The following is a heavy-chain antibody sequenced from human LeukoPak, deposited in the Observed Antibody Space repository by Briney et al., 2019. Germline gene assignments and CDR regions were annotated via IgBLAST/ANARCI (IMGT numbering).Heavy chain of an antibody. Sequence: PSETLSLTCTVSGGSISSGDYYWSWIRQPPGKGLEWIGYIYYSGSTYYNPSLKSRVTISVDTSENQFSLKLSSVTAADTAVYYCARDRFPGSPHYYYGMDVWGQGTTVTVSS. J-gene: IGHJ6*02. D-gene: IGHD3-10*01. CDR1: GGSISSGDYY. V-gene: IGHV4-30-4*01. CDR2: IYYSGST. CDR3: ARDRFPGSPHYYYGMDV.